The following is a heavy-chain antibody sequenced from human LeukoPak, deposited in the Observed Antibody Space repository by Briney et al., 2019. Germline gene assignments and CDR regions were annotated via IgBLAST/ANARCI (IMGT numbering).Heavy chain of an antibody. CDR3: ARDWYDY. D-gene: IGHD6-13*01. J-gene: IGHJ4*02. CDR1: GFTFSTYA. Sequence: GGSLRLSCAASGFTFSTYAMIWVRQTPGKGLEWVSVIGGSGSYTYYADSVKGRFTISRDNSKDTLYLQMNSLRAEDTAVYYCARDWYDYWGQGTLVTVSS. CDR2: IGGSGSYT. V-gene: IGHV3-23*01.